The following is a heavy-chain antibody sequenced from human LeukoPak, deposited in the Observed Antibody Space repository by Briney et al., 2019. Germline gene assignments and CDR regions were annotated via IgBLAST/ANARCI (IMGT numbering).Heavy chain of an antibody. D-gene: IGHD6-6*01. CDR1: GGTFSSYA. CDR2: IIPIFGTA. V-gene: IGHV1-69*13. CDR3: AIVSSSSSAASYYYYMDV. J-gene: IGHJ6*03. Sequence: SVKVSCKASGGTFSSYAISWVRQAPGQGLEWMGGIIPIFGTANYAQKFQGRVTITADESTSTAYMELSSLRSEDTAVYYCAIVSSSSSAASYYYYMDVWGKGTTVTVSS.